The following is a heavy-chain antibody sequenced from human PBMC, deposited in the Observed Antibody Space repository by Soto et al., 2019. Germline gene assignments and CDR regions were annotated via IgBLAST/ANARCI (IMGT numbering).Heavy chain of an antibody. CDR3: AREYSSAPDY. V-gene: IGHV4-39*02. CDR1: GGSISSSSYY. CDR2: IYYSGST. D-gene: IGHD6-25*01. Sequence: QLQLQESGPGLVKPSETLSLTCTVSGGSISSSSYYWGWIRQPPGKGLEWIGSIYYSGSTFYSPSLRGRVTISVDTSKTQFSLRVSSVTAADTAVYHCAREYSSAPDYWGQGTQVTVSS. J-gene: IGHJ4*02.